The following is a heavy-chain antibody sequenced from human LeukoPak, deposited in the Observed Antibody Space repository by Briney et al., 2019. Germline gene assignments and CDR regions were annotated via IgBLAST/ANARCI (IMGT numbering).Heavy chain of an antibody. CDR1: GFSFRSYA. Sequence: GGSLRLSCAAFGFSFRSYAMHWVRQAPGKGLEFVSAISSDGSTPYYADSVKGRFTISRDNSKNTLYLQMGSLRAEDMAVYYCARVFGGHTNGLDYWGQGTLVTVSS. D-gene: IGHD2-8*01. CDR3: ARVFGGHTNGLDY. CDR2: ISSDGSTP. J-gene: IGHJ4*02. V-gene: IGHV3-64*02.